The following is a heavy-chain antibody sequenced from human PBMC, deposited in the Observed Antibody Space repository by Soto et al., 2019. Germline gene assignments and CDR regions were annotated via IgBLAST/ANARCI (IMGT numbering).Heavy chain of an antibody. J-gene: IGHJ4*02. CDR3: ARGPGASGTYHYFFDY. Sequence: KPSETLSLTCTVSGGSLSSYWWSWIRQPPGKGLEWIGYIYYTGSTNYNPSLKSRVTISLDASKNQFSLKLNSATAADTAVYYCARGPGASGTYHYFFDYWGPGTRVTVSS. CDR1: GGSLSSYW. D-gene: IGHD3-10*01. V-gene: IGHV4-59*01. CDR2: IYYTGST.